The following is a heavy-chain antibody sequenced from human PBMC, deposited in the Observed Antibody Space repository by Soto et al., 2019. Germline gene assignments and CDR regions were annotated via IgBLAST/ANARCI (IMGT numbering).Heavy chain of an antibody. Sequence: QVQLVQSGAEVKKPGASVKVSCKASGYTFTTYPIHWVRQAPGQGLEWMGWINPGNGDRDYLQKFQGRVTVTRDTSASTAYMELSSLTSEDTAVYYCARKDCYRSGIYYFDSWGQGTLVTVSS. D-gene: IGHD3-10*01. CDR1: GYTFTTYP. CDR2: INPGNGDR. CDR3: ARKDCYRSGIYYFDS. J-gene: IGHJ4*02. V-gene: IGHV1-3*01.